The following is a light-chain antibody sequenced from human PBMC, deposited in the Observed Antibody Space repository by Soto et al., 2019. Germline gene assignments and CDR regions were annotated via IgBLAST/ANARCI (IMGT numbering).Light chain of an antibody. CDR3: SSQTASATVL. CDR1: SSDVGAYNF. V-gene: IGLV2-14*01. J-gene: IGLJ2*01. Sequence: QSALTQPASVSGSPGQSITISCTGTSSDVGAYNFVSWYQQFPDKAPKLMIYEVSNRPSGVSDRFSGSKSGNTASLIISGLRPEDEADYYCSSQTASATVLFGGGTQLTVL. CDR2: EVS.